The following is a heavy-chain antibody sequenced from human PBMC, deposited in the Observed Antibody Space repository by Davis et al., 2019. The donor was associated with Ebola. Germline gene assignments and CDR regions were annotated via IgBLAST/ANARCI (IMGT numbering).Heavy chain of an antibody. D-gene: IGHD3-3*01. CDR2: INHSGST. J-gene: IGHJ6*02. Sequence: SETLSLTCTVSGGSISGYYWSWIRQPPGKGLEWIGEINHSGSTNYNPSLKSRVTISVDPSKNQFSLKLSSVTAADTAVYYCARGAIFGVVRYYYYGMDVWGQGTTVTVSS. CDR3: ARGAIFGVVRYYYYGMDV. V-gene: IGHV4-34*01. CDR1: GGSISGYY.